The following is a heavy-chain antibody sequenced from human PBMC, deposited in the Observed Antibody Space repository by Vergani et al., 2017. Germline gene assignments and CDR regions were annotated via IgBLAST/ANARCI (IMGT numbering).Heavy chain of an antibody. CDR3: ASLAVAGNSLSESPYWIDY. V-gene: IGHV1-24*01. CDR2: FDPEDGET. CDR1: GYTLTELS. Sequence: QVQLVQSGAEVKKPGASVKVSCKVSGYTLTELSMHWVRQAPGKGLEWMGGFDPEDGETIYAQKFQGRVTMTEDTSTDTAYMELSSLRSEDTAVYYCASLAVAGNSLSESPYWIDYWGQGTLVTVSS. J-gene: IGHJ4*02. D-gene: IGHD6-19*01.